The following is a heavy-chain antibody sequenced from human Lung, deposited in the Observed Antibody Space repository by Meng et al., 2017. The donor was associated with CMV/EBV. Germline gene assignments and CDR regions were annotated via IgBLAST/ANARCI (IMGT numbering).Heavy chain of an antibody. V-gene: IGHV3-74*03. Sequence: EVQLVASGGGLVQPGGSLILSCSVSGCTLTRYWMHWVREVPGKGLEWVSRIDIDGRDITYADSVRGRFSISRDDAKNTLYLQMNSLRIEDTAVYYCARGVVETLGWEMGYWGQGTLVTVS. CDR3: ARGVVETLGWEMGY. D-gene: IGHD1-26*01. CDR1: GCTLTRYW. J-gene: IGHJ4*02. CDR2: IDIDGRDI.